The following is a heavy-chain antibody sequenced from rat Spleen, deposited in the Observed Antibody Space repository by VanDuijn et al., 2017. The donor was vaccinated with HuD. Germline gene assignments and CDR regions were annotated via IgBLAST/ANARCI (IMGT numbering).Heavy chain of an antibody. J-gene: IGHJ2*01. Sequence: EVQLVESGGGLVQPGRSLKLSCVASGFTFNYYWMTWIRQAPGKGLEWVASITNASGCTHYPDSVKGRFTISRDIAKTTLYLHMTSLRSEDTATYYCTRGTYYRHWGQGVMVTVSS. V-gene: IGHV5-31*01. CDR2: ITNASGCT. CDR3: TRGTYYRH. D-gene: IGHD1-12*01. CDR1: GFTFNYYW.